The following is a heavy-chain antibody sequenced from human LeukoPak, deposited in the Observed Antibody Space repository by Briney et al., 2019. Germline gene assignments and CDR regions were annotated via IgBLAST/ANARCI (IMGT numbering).Heavy chain of an antibody. CDR3: ARDRGCSSTTSCYTGGDWFDT. V-gene: IGHV1-8*01. Sequence: ASVKVSCKASGYTFTSYDINWVRQATGQGREWMGWMNPNSGNTGYAQKFQGRVTMTRNTSISTAYMELSSLRSDDTAVYFCARDRGCSSTTSCYTGGDWFDTWGQGTLVTVSS. CDR2: MNPNSGNT. D-gene: IGHD2-2*02. CDR1: GYTFTSYD. J-gene: IGHJ5*02.